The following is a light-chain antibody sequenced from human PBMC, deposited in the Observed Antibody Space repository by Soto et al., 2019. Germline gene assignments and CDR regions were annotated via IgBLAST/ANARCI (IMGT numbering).Light chain of an antibody. CDR1: QSVSSY. Sequence: EIVLTQSPATLSLSPGERATLSCRASQSVSSYLAWYQQKPGQAPRLLIYDSSNRAAGIPARFSGSGSGTDFTLTISSLEPEDLAVYYCQQRSNWPPTFGQGTKVELQ. J-gene: IGKJ1*01. V-gene: IGKV3-11*01. CDR2: DSS. CDR3: QQRSNWPPT.